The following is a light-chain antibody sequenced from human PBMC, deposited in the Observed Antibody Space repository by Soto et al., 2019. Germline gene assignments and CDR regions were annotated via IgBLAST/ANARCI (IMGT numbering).Light chain of an antibody. Sequence: EVVMTQSPATLSVSPGDGATLSCRASQGISTYLAWYQQKPGQAPRLLIYGASTRASGIPSRFRGSRSGTEFTLTISSLQSEDFAVYYCQQYGSSPRTFGQGTKVDIK. CDR2: GAS. V-gene: IGKV3-15*01. CDR3: QQYGSSPRT. CDR1: QGISTY. J-gene: IGKJ1*01.